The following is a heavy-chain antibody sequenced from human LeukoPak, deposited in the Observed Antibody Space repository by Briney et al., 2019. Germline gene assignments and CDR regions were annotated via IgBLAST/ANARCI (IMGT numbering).Heavy chain of an antibody. CDR3: ARVHDYRPFDP. Sequence: GASVTVSCTASGYTFTSYGISWVRQAPGQGLEWMGWISAYNGNTNYAQKLQGRVTMTTDTSTSTAYMELRSLRSDDTAVYYCARVHDYRPFDPWGQGTLVTVSS. D-gene: IGHD4-11*01. V-gene: IGHV1-18*01. J-gene: IGHJ5*02. CDR2: ISAYNGNT. CDR1: GYTFTSYG.